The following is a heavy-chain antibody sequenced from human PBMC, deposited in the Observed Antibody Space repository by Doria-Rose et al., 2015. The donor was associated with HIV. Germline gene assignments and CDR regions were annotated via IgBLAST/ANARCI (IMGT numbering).Heavy chain of an antibody. CDR3: AKAPIIGPKYYCYMDV. CDR2: ICWDSGAI. V-gene: IGHV3-9*01. Sequence: EVQLLESGGGLVQPGRSLRLSCVGSGFSFESYAMHWVRLAPGKGLEWVAGICWDSGAIGNADSVDERFTISRDNAKKSVYLEMRSLRPEDTAFYYCAKAPIIGPKYYCYMDVWGKGTSVTVSS. J-gene: IGHJ6*03. CDR1: GFSFESYA. D-gene: IGHD3-3*01.